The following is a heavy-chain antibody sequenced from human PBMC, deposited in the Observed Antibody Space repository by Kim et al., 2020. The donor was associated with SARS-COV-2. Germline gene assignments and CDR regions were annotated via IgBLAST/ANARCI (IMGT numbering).Heavy chain of an antibody. CDR2: ISWNSGSI. CDR1: GFTFDDYA. Sequence: GGSLRLSCAASGFTFDDYAMHWVRQAPGKGLEWVSGISWNSGSIGYADSVKGRFTISRDNAKNSLYLQMNSLRAEDTALYYCAKATFYDILTGYYSPYYYYGMDVWGQGTTVTVSS. J-gene: IGHJ6*02. CDR3: AKATFYDILTGYYSPYYYYGMDV. V-gene: IGHV3-9*01. D-gene: IGHD3-9*01.